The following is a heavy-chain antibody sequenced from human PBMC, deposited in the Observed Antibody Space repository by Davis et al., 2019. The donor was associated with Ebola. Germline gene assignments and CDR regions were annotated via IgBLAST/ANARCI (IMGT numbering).Heavy chain of an antibody. CDR3: ARGSSSWGRGYYYYGMDV. CDR1: GYTFTSYG. Sequence: ASVKVSCKASGYTFTSYGISWVRQAPGQGLEWMGWISAYNGNTNYAQKLQGRVTMTTDTSTSTAYMELRSLRSEDTAVYYCARGSSSWGRGYYYYGMDVWGQGTTVTVSS. CDR2: ISAYNGNT. D-gene: IGHD6-6*01. J-gene: IGHJ6*02. V-gene: IGHV1-18*01.